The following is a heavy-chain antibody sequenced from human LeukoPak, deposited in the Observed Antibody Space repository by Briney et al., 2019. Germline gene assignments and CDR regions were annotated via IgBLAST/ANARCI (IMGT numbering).Heavy chain of an antibody. V-gene: IGHV4-59*08. CDR2: MYYRGRS. CDR1: VDSITIYY. J-gene: IGHJ5*02. CDR3: ARHASSSTSSLSA. Sequence: SETLSLTCTLSVDSITIYYWSCIPHPPRQGLEWIVNMYYRGRSNYNTPLKSLVTISQDTSKNQLSLKLTSVNAADTALYYCARHASSSTSSLSAWGEGVLVTAS. D-gene: IGHD2-2*01.